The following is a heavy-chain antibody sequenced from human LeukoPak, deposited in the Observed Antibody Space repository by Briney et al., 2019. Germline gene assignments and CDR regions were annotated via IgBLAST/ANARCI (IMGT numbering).Heavy chain of an antibody. Sequence: GASVKVSCKASGYTFTVYYMHWVRQAPGQGLEWMGWINPNSGGTNYAQKFQGRVTMTKDTSISTAYMELSRLRSDDTAVYYCARGCSSTNCSWGQGTLVTVSS. D-gene: IGHD2-2*01. CDR3: ARGCSSTNCS. V-gene: IGHV1-2*02. J-gene: IGHJ5*02. CDR2: INPNSGGT. CDR1: GYTFTVYY.